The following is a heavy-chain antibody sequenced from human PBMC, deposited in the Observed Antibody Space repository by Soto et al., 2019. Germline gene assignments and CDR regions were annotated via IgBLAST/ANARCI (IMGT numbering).Heavy chain of an antibody. J-gene: IGHJ3*02. CDR2: IYYSGST. V-gene: IGHV4-31*03. D-gene: IGHD2-2*01. Sequence: SETLSLTCTVSGGSISSGGYYWSWIRQHPGKGLEWIGYIYYSGSTYYNPSLKSRVTISVDTSKNQFSLKLSSVTAADTAVYYCARVCDIVVVPAAIDAFDIWGQGTMVTVSS. CDR3: ARVCDIVVVPAAIDAFDI. CDR1: GGSISSGGYY.